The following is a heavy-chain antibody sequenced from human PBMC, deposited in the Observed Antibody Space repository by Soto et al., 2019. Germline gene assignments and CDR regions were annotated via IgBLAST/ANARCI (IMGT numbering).Heavy chain of an antibody. V-gene: IGHV4-34*01. CDR2: INHSGTI. D-gene: IGHD2-21*02. CDR3: ARADRTLVTSYGLDV. CDR1: DGSFSGFY. J-gene: IGHJ6*02. Sequence: SETLSLTCAVSDGSFSGFYWTWIRQPPGEGLEWIGEINHSGTINFNPSLRSRLTISLDSSKKHFSLKLTSLTAADAAVYYCARADRTLVTSYGLDVWGQGTTVTVSS.